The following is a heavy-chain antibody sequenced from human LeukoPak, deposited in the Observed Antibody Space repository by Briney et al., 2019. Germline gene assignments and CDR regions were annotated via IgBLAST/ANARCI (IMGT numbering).Heavy chain of an antibody. CDR1: GVSFSGYY. CDR2: IYYSGST. V-gene: IGHV4-59*01. D-gene: IGHD3-10*02. Sequence: SETLSLTCTVYGVSFSGYYWSWIRQPPGKGLEWIGYIYYSGSTNYNPALKSRVTISVDTSKNQFSLKLSSVTAADTAVYYCARTDMFDDMDVWGQGTTVTVSS. CDR3: ARTDMFDDMDV. J-gene: IGHJ6*02.